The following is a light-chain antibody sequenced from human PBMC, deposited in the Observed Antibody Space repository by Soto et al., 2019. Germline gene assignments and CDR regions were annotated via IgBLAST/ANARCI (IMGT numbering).Light chain of an antibody. CDR3: AAWDDSLNGYV. CDR1: SSNIGTHT. J-gene: IGLJ1*01. CDR2: NNN. V-gene: IGLV1-44*01. Sequence: QSVLTQPPSASGTPGQRVTISCSGSSSNIGTHTVNWYQQLPGTAPKLLIYNNNQQPSGVPDRFSGSKSGTSASLAISGLQSEDEADYYCAAWDDSLNGYVFGTGTKLTVL.